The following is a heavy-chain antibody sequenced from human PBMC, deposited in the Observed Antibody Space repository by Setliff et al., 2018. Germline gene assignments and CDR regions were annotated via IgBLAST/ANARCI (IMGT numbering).Heavy chain of an antibody. J-gene: IGHJ4*02. CDR2: IIPIFGTA. CDR3: ARALGATITHFDY. D-gene: IGHD1-26*01. CDR1: GGTFSSYD. V-gene: IGHV1-69*06. Sequence: SVKVSCKASGGTFSSYDISWVRQAPGQGLEWMGRIIPIFGTANYAQKFQGRVTITADKSTSTAYMELSRLRSEDTAVYYCARALGATITHFDYWGQGTLVTVSS.